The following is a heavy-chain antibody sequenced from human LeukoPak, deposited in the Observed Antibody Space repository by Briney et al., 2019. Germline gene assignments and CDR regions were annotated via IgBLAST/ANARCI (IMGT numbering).Heavy chain of an antibody. Sequence: ASVKVSCKASGYTFTSYGISWVRQAPGQGLEWVGWISSYNGKTNYGKNVQGRVTMTTDTSTSTAYMELRSLRSDATAIYYCARNYDSSKDGNDYWGQGTLVTVSS. CDR3: ARNYDSSKDGNDY. V-gene: IGHV1-18*01. CDR1: GYTFTSYG. CDR2: ISSYNGKT. J-gene: IGHJ4*02. D-gene: IGHD3-22*01.